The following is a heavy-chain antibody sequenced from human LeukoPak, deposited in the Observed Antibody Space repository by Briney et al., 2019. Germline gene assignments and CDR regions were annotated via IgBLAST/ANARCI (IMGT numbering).Heavy chain of an antibody. J-gene: IGHJ4*02. V-gene: IGHV3-23*01. D-gene: IGHD3-22*01. CDR1: GFTFSSYA. Sequence: GGSLRLSCAASGFTFSSYAMSWVRQAPGKGLEWVSAISGSGGSTYYADSVKGRFTISRDNSKNTLYLQMNSLRAEDTAEYYCAKGFSDTYYYDSSGYHFDYWGQGTLVTVSS. CDR3: AKGFSDTYYYDSSGYHFDY. CDR2: ISGSGGST.